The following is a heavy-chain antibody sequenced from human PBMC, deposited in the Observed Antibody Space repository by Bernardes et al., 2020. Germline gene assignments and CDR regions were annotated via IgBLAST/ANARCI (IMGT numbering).Heavy chain of an antibody. D-gene: IGHD4-17*01. CDR1: GFIFSDYW. Sequence: GGSLRLSCAASGFIFSDYWMTCVRQAPGKGLEWVASIKEDGSAKYYVDSVKGRFTLSRDNAESSLYLQMNSLRAEDTAVYYCAWMTTVTYFHPDYFDYWGQGTLVTVSS. CDR2: IKEDGSAK. CDR3: AWMTTVTYFHPDYFDY. J-gene: IGHJ4*02. V-gene: IGHV3-7*01.